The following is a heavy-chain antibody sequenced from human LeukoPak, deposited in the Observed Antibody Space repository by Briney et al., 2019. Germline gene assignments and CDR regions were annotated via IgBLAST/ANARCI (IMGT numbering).Heavy chain of an antibody. Sequence: GGSVSLFCAPSVLILNTYTITLVRQAPGKGPEWVSSITNISNYLYYADSVKGRFTISRDNDNHFLYVQIVCDRAKDSAVYYCWRESPYDTTSWSQGSLVSASS. J-gene: IGHJ4*02. CDR2: ITNISNYL. D-gene: IGHD3-16*01. CDR3: WRESPYDTTS. CDR1: VLILNTYT. V-gene: IGHV3-21*03.